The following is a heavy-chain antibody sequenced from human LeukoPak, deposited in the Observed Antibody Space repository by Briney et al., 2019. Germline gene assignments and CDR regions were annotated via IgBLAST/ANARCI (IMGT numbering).Heavy chain of an antibody. J-gene: IGHJ4*02. V-gene: IGHV1-2*02. CDR2: INANSGGT. CDR3: ARVSQDSRGYKHVFDY. CDR1: GHTFTGYY. Sequence: ASVRVSCKASGHTFTGYYMHWVRQAPGQGLEWMGWINANSGGTNYAQKFQGRVTMTRDTSISTAYMELSSLRSEDTAVYFCARVSQDSRGYKHVFDYWGQGTLVTVSS. D-gene: IGHD3-22*01.